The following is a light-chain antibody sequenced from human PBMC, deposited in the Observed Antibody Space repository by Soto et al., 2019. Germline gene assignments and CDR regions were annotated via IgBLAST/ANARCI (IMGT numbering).Light chain of an antibody. CDR3: SSYTNSSAMV. CDR1: SSDIGGYDY. CDR2: EVI. Sequence: SVRTQSASVSGAPGQSSTIPFTGTSSDIGGYDYVSWYQQHPGKVPQRIIYEVIKRTSGVSHRFSGSKYGNTASLTLSGLQTEDEADYYCSSYTNSSAMVFGGGTKVTVL. V-gene: IGLV2-14*01. J-gene: IGLJ2*01.